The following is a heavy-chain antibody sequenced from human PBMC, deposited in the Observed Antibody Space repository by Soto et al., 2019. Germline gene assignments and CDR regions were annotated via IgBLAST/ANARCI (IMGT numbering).Heavy chain of an antibody. D-gene: IGHD2-21*02. CDR2: ISYPGTT. J-gene: IGHJ5*02. CDR1: NDSISNYY. V-gene: IGHV4-59*08. Sequence: QVHLHESGPGLVKPSETLSLTCTVSNDSISNYYWNCIRQSPGKGLEWIGYISYPGTTNYNPSLKSRVAISLDTSKKQFSLTLSSVTAADTAVYFWARGGVMVTDNWLDPWGQGTLVTVSS. CDR3: ARGGVMVTDNWLDP.